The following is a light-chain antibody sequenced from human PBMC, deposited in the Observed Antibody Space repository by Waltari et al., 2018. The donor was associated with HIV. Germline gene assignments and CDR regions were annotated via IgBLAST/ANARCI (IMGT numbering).Light chain of an antibody. CDR3: QVWETIGDHRV. Sequence: SYVMTQSPSVSVAPGQTARITCGGYNIGSKTVHWYQQKPGQAPVLVVYDDSFRTSGIPERFSGSNTGNTATLTISRVEAGDEAGYYCQVWETIGDHRVFGGGTTLTVL. CDR1: NIGSKT. V-gene: IGLV3-21*02. CDR2: DDS. J-gene: IGLJ3*02.